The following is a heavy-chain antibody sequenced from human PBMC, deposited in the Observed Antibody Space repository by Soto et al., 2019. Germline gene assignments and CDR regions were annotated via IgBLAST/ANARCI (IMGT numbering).Heavy chain of an antibody. CDR1: GFTFSSYG. J-gene: IGHJ4*02. CDR2: ISYDGSNK. V-gene: IGHV3-30*18. CDR3: AKDLAAAPSGFDY. Sequence: LRLSCAASGFTFSSYGMHWVRQAPGKGLEWVAVISYDGSNKYYADSVKGRFTISRDNSKNTLYLQMNSLRAEDTAVYYCAKDLAAAPSGFDYWGQGTLVTVSS. D-gene: IGHD6-13*01.